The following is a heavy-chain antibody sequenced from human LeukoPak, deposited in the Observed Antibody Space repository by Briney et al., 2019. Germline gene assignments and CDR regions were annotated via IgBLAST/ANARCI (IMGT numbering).Heavy chain of an antibody. J-gene: IGHJ3*02. CDR1: GYSISSGYY. CDR3: ARNGGSAFGI. CDR2: IYHSGST. D-gene: IGHD3-16*01. Sequence: SETLSLTCDVSGYSISSGYYWGWIRQPPGKGLEWIGSIYHSGSTYYNPSLKSRVTISVDTSKNQFSLKLSSVTAADTAVYYCARNGGSAFGIWGQGTMVAVSS. V-gene: IGHV4-38-2*01.